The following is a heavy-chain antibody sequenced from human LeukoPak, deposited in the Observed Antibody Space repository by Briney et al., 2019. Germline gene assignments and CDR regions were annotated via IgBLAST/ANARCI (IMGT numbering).Heavy chain of an antibody. Sequence: GRSLRLSCAASGFTFSSYAMHWVRQAPGKGLEWVAVISYDGSNKYYADSVKGRFTISRDNSKNTLYLQMNSLRAEDTAVYYCARGGLRYFDWLLVWGQGTLVTVSS. J-gene: IGHJ4*02. CDR2: ISYDGSNK. V-gene: IGHV3-30-3*01. CDR3: ARGGLRYFDWLLV. D-gene: IGHD3-9*01. CDR1: GFTFSSYA.